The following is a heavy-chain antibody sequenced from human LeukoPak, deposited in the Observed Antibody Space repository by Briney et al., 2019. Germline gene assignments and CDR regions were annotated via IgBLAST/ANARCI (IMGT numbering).Heavy chain of an antibody. J-gene: IGHJ3*02. Sequence: GGSLRLSCAASGFTFSSYWMHWVRQAPGKGLAWVSRINSDGSSTSYADSVKGRFTISRDNAKNTLYLQMNSLRAEDTAVYYCARVRTNYYDSRDAFDIWGQGTMVTVSS. CDR2: INSDGSST. V-gene: IGHV3-74*01. CDR1: GFTFSSYW. CDR3: ARVRTNYYDSRDAFDI. D-gene: IGHD3-22*01.